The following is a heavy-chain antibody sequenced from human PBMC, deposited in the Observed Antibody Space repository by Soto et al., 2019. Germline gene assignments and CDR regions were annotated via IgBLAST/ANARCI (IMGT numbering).Heavy chain of an antibody. Sequence: GGSLRLSCAASGFTFSSYSMNWVRQAPGKGLEWVSYISSSSSTIYYADSVKGRFTISRDNAKNSLYLQMNSLRAEDTAVYYCAKQPSSGWYGYYFDYWGQGTLVTVSS. J-gene: IGHJ4*02. CDR2: ISSSSSTI. V-gene: IGHV3-48*01. D-gene: IGHD6-19*01. CDR3: AKQPSSGWYGYYFDY. CDR1: GFTFSSYS.